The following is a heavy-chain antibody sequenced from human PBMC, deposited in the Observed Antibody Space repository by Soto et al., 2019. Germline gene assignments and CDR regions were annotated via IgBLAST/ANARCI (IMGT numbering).Heavy chain of an antibody. V-gene: IGHV3-11*05. CDR1: GFTFSDYY. Sequence: QVQLVESGGGLVEPGGSLRLSCGASGFTFSDYYMTWIRQAPGKGLEWVSYIAGTSYYTNYADSVKGRFIISRDNDKSSLYLQMKSLRAEDTAVYYCARAKSSGRDDAFDIWGQGTVVTVSS. CDR3: ARAKSSGRDDAFDI. CDR2: IAGTSYYT. J-gene: IGHJ3*02. D-gene: IGHD1-26*01.